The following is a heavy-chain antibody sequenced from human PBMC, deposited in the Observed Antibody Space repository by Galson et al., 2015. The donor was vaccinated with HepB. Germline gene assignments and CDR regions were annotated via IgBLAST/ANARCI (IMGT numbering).Heavy chain of an antibody. CDR3: ASHAGSSGYSPWAFDI. Sequence: ETLSLTCTVSGGSISSSSYYWGWIRQPPGKGLEWIGSIYYSGSTYYNPSLKSRVTISVDTSKNQFSLKLSSVTAADTAVYYCASHAGSSGYSPWAFDIWGQGTMVTVSS. V-gene: IGHV4-39*01. CDR1: GGSISSSSYY. D-gene: IGHD3-22*01. CDR2: IYYSGST. J-gene: IGHJ3*02.